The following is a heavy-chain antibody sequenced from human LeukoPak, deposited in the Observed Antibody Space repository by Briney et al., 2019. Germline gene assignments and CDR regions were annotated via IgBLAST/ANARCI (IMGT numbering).Heavy chain of an antibody. CDR1: GGSISSYY. Sequence: PSETLSLTCTVSGGSISSYYWSWIRQTPGKGLEWIGYIYYSGSTNFNPSLKSRVTISVDTSKNQFSLKLSSVTAADTAVYYCARAQNGGVVIRGYYYYYYYMDVWGKGTTVTVSS. V-gene: IGHV4-59*01. CDR3: ARAQNGGVVIRGYYYYYYYMDV. J-gene: IGHJ6*03. D-gene: IGHD3-3*01. CDR2: IYYSGST.